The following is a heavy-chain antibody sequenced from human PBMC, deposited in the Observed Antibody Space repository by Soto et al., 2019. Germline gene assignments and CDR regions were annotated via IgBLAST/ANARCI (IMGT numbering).Heavy chain of an antibody. CDR1: GFTFSDYY. CDR2: ISSSGSTI. J-gene: IGHJ4*02. CDR3: ASPWEYCSGGSCYSDY. D-gene: IGHD2-15*01. V-gene: IGHV3-11*01. Sequence: GGSLRLSCAASGFTFSDYYMSWIRQAPGKGLEWVSYISSSGSTIYYADSVKGRFTISRDNAKNSLYLQMSSLRAEDTAVYYCASPWEYCSGGSCYSDYWGQGTLVTVSS.